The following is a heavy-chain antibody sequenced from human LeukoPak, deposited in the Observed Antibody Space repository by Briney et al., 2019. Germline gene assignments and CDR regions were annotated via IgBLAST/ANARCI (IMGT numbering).Heavy chain of an antibody. J-gene: IGHJ4*02. CDR1: GYTFTSYD. CDR2: MNPNSGNT. D-gene: IGHD3-3*01. V-gene: IGHV1-8*01. Sequence: ASVTVSCKASGYTFTSYDINWVRQAPGQGLEWMGWMNPNSGNTGYAQKFQGRVTMTRNTSISTAYMELSSLRSEDTAAYYCAMGYDFWSGYNDWGQGTLVTVSS. CDR3: AMGYDFWSGYND.